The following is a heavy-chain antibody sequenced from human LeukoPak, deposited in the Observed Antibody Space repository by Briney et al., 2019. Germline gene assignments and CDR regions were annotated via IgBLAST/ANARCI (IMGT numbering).Heavy chain of an antibody. CDR2: IYSGGST. D-gene: IGHD5-18*01. CDR1: GFTVRSNY. Sequence: GGSLRLSCAASGFTVRSNYMSWVRQAPGKGLEWVSVIYSGGSTYYADSVKGRFTISRDNSKNTLYLQMNSLRAEDTAVYYCARDGDTYYYGMDIWGQGNPGHRLL. CDR3: ARDGDTYYYGMDI. V-gene: IGHV3-66*01. J-gene: IGHJ6*02.